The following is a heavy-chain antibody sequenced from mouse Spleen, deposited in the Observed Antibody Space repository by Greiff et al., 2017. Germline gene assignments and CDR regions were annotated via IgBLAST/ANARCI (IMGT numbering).Heavy chain of an antibody. CDR1: GYSFTGYN. CDR2: IDPYYGGT. CDR3: ARGGYYGSSPWFAY. D-gene: IGHD1-1*01. V-gene: IGHV1-39*01. J-gene: IGHJ3*01. Sequence: EVKLMESGPELEKPGASVKISCKASGYSFTGYNMNWVKQSNGKSLEWIGNIDPYYGGTSYNQKFKGKATLTVDKSSSTAYMQLKSLTSEDSAVYYCARGGYYGSSPWFAYWGQGTLVTVSA.